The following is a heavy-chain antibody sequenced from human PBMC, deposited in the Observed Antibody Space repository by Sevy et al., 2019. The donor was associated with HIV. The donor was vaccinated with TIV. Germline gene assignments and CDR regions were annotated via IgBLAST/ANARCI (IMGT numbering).Heavy chain of an antibody. CDR1: GGSISSSSYY. J-gene: IGHJ4*02. V-gene: IGHV4-39*01. Sequence: SETLSLTCTVSGGSISSSSYYWGWIRQPPGKGLEWSGSIYYSGTTYYKPSLKSQITISVDTSKNQFSLKLSSVTAADTAVYYCARLAYDFWSGLPPYYFDYWGLGTLVTVSS. CDR2: IYYSGTT. D-gene: IGHD3-3*01. CDR3: ARLAYDFWSGLPPYYFDY.